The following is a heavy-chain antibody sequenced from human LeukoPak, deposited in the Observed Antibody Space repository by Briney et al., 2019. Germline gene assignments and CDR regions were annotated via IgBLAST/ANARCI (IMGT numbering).Heavy chain of an antibody. Sequence: GRSLRLSCAASGFTFSSYGMHWVRQAPGKGLEWVAVIWYDGSNKYYADSVKGRFTISRDNSKNTLYLQMNSLRAEDTAVYYCAREGDMTTVTTGVFDIGGQGTMVPVSS. CDR3: AREGDMTTVTTGVFDI. V-gene: IGHV3-33*01. D-gene: IGHD4-17*01. J-gene: IGHJ3*02. CDR2: IWYDGSNK. CDR1: GFTFSSYG.